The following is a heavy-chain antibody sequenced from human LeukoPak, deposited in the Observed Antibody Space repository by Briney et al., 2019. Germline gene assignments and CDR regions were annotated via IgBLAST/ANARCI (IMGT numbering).Heavy chain of an antibody. D-gene: IGHD7-27*01. Sequence: PSETQSLTCAVYGGSFSGYYWSWIRQPPGKGLEWIGEINHSGSTNYNPSLKSRVTISVDTSKNQFSLKLSSVTAADTAVYYCARASTGVHDAFDIWGQGTMVTVSS. V-gene: IGHV4-34*01. CDR2: INHSGST. CDR1: GGSFSGYY. CDR3: ARASTGVHDAFDI. J-gene: IGHJ3*02.